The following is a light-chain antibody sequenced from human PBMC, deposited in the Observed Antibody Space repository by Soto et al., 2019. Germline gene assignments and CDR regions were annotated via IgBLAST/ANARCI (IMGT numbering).Light chain of an antibody. CDR1: QSVSRN. CDR3: QQYNNWPRT. Sequence: EIVMTQSPVILSVSPGERATLSCRASQSVSRNLAWYQQKPGQAPRLLIHGAYTRAATIQARFSGSGSGTEFTLTIRSLQSEDFAVYYCQQYNNWPRTFGQGTKVDIK. V-gene: IGKV3-15*01. J-gene: IGKJ1*01. CDR2: GAY.